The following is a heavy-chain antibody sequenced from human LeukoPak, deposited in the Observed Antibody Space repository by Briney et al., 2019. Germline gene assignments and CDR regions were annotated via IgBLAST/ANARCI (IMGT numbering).Heavy chain of an antibody. CDR1: GFPFNSYA. J-gene: IGHJ4*02. D-gene: IGHD2-21*01. V-gene: IGHV3-23*01. Sequence: GGSLRLSCEVSGFPFNSYAMNWVRQAPGKGLEWVSGIDNSGYATYHADSVKGRFTISRDNAKDTLYMQMNGLRVEDTAVYYCARVSIRTHNFDYWAREPGSPSPQ. CDR3: ARVSIRTHNFDY. CDR2: IDNSGYAT.